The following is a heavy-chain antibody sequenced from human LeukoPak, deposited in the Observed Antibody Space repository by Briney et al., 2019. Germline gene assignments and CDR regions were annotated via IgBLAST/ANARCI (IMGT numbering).Heavy chain of an antibody. Sequence: SVKVSCKASGGTFSSYAISWVRQAPGQGLAWMGGIIPIFGTANYAQRFQGRVTITADESTSTAYMELSSLRSEDTAVYYCARGQADCSGGSCYEEIFDYWGQGTLVTVSS. CDR2: IIPIFGTA. CDR3: ARGQADCSGGSCYEEIFDY. V-gene: IGHV1-69*13. J-gene: IGHJ4*02. CDR1: GGTFSSYA. D-gene: IGHD2-15*01.